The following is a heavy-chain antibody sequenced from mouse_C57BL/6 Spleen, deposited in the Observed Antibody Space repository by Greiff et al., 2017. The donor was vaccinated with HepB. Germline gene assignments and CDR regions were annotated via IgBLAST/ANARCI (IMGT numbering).Heavy chain of an antibody. D-gene: IGHD1-1*01. J-gene: IGHJ1*03. V-gene: IGHV1-80*01. CDR3: ARFPYYYGSSYEYFDV. Sequence: VMLVESGAELVKPGASVKISCKASGYAFSSYWMNWVKQRPGKGLEWIGQIYPGDGDTNYNGKFKGKATLTADKSSSTAYMQLSSLTSEDSAVYFCARFPYYYGSSYEYFDVWGTGTTVTVSS. CDR1: GYAFSSYW. CDR2: IYPGDGDT.